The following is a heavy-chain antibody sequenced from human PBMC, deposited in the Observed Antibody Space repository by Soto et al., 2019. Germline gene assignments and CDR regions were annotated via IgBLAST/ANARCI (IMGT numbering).Heavy chain of an antibody. V-gene: IGHV1-18*01. Sequence: GASVKVSCKASGYTFTSYGISWVRQAPGQGLEWMGWISAYNGNTNYAQKLQGRVTMTTDTSTSTAYMELRSLRSDDTAVYYCARAVGVLWFGELFGYYGIDVWGQGTTVTVSS. J-gene: IGHJ6*02. CDR2: ISAYNGNT. CDR1: GYTFTSYG. D-gene: IGHD3-10*01. CDR3: ARAVGVLWFGELFGYYGIDV.